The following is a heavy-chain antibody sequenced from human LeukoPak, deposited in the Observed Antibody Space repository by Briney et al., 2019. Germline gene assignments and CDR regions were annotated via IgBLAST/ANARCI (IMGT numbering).Heavy chain of an antibody. V-gene: IGHV5-51*01. CDR1: GHRFTSYW. Sequence: GESLKISCKGSGHRFTSYWIGWVRQMPGKGLEWMGIIYPGDSDTRNSPSFQGQVTISADKSISTAYLQWSSLKASDTAMYYCARLVVPDDYFDYWGQGTLVTVSS. D-gene: IGHD6-6*01. J-gene: IGHJ4*02. CDR2: IYPGDSDT. CDR3: ARLVVPDDYFDY.